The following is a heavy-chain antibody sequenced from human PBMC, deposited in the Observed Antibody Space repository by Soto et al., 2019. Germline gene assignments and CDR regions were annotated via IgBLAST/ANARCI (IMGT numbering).Heavy chain of an antibody. D-gene: IGHD2-2*01. V-gene: IGHV1-3*01. CDR3: ARQARDRETGLVPDAIDAKDV. Sequence: ASVKVSCKASGYTFTSYAMHWVRQAPGQRLEWMGWINAGNGNTKYSQKFQGRVTITRDTSASTAYMELSSLRSDDTAVYYCARQARDRETGLVPDAIDAKDVWSGGTRDTVAS. CDR2: INAGNGNT. CDR1: GYTFTSYA. J-gene: IGHJ6*02.